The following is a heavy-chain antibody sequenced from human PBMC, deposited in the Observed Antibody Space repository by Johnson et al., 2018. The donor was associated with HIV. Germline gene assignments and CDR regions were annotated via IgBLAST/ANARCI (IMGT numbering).Heavy chain of an antibody. V-gene: IGHV3-30-3*01. J-gene: IGHJ3*01. Sequence: QVQLVESGGGAVQPGRSLRLSCAASGFTFSHYSMHWVRQAPGKGLEWLAVTSNDGGNKYYSDSVKGRFTVSRDNSQNTLYLQMDSLRSEDTAVYFCARDWYCSSTFCSERVLKDAFDVWGQWTLVTVSA. CDR3: ARDWYCSSTFCSERVLKDAFDV. CDR1: GFTFSHYS. CDR2: TSNDGGNK. D-gene: IGHD2-2*01.